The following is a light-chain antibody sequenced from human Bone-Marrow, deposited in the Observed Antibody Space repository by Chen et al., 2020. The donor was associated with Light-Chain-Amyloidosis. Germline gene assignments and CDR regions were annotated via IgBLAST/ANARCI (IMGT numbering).Light chain of an antibody. CDR1: SANIGINN. V-gene: IGLV1-47*01. Sequence: QSVLTQPPSASGTPGQRVTISCSGASANIGINNVYWYQHFPGAAHTLLIHRNNQRPSGVPDRFSASKSGTSAFLAISGLRSEDEADYYCAAWDGSLSGYVFGTGTKVIVL. CDR2: RNN. J-gene: IGLJ1*01. CDR3: AAWDGSLSGYV.